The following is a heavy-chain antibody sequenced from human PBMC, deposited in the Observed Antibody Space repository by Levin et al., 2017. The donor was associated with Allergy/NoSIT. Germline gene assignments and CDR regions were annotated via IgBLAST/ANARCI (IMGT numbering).Heavy chain of an antibody. D-gene: IGHD6-6*01. V-gene: IGHV1-69*04. CDR2: IIPILGIA. Sequence: ASVKVSCKASGGTFSSYTISWVRQAPGQGLEWMGRIIPILGIANYAQKFQGRVTITADKSTSTAYMELSSLRSEDTAVYYCARDWGSIAARPGGDYWGQGTLVTVSS. CDR3: ARDWGSIAARPGGDY. J-gene: IGHJ4*02. CDR1: GGTFSSYT.